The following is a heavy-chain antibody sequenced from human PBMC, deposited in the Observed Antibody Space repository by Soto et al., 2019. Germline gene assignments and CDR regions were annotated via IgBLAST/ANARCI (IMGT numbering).Heavy chain of an antibody. D-gene: IGHD5-18*01. Sequence: QVQLQESGPGLVKPSQTLSLTCTVSGGSISSGDYYWSWIRQPPGQGLEWIGYIYYSGSTYYNPSLTRRVTISVDTSTTQFSLKLSSVTAADTAAYYCARVYSYGYGTGGYFDYWGQGTLVTVSS. V-gene: IGHV4-30-4*01. CDR3: ARVYSYGYGTGGYFDY. CDR1: GGSISSGDYY. J-gene: IGHJ4*02. CDR2: IYYSGST.